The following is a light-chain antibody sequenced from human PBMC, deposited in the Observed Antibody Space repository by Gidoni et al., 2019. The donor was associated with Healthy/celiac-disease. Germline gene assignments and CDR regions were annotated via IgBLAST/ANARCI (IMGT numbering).Light chain of an antibody. CDR1: QSISSW. J-gene: IGKJ1*01. V-gene: IGKV1-5*03. CDR2: KAS. Sequence: DIQMPQSPSTLSASVGDRVTITCRASQSISSWLAWYQQKPGKAPKLLIYKASSLESGVPSRFSGSGSGTEVTLTSSSLQPDDFATYYCQQYNSYWTFGQGTKVEIK. CDR3: QQYNSYWT.